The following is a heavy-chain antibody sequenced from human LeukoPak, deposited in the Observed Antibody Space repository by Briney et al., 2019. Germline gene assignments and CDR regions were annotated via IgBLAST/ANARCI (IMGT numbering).Heavy chain of an antibody. CDR2: ISTYNGNT. CDR1: GYTFTNYG. Sequence: ASVKVSCKASGYTFTNYGISWVRQAPGQGLEWMGWISTYNGNTNYVQKLQGRVTMTTDTSTSTAYMELRSLRSDDTAVYYCARDIKRSRARWENLGFDPWGQGTLVTVSS. D-gene: IGHD1-26*01. J-gene: IGHJ5*02. V-gene: IGHV1-18*01. CDR3: ARDIKRSRARWENLGFDP.